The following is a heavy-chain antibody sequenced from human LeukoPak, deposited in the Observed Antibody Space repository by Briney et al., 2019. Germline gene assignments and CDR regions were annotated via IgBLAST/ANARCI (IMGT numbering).Heavy chain of an antibody. V-gene: IGHV3-11*06. J-gene: IGHJ4*02. D-gene: IGHD6-19*01. Sequence: GGSLGLSCAASGFTFSDYYMSWVRQAPGKGLEWVSSISSSSTYTKYADSVKGRFAISRDNAKNSLYLQMNSLRTEDTAVYYCARETVSGTVWGQGTLVTVSS. CDR3: ARETVSGTV. CDR2: ISSSSTYT. CDR1: GFTFSDYY.